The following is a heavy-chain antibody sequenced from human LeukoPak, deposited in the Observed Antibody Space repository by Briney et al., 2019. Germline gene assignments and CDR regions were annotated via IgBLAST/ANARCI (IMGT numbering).Heavy chain of an antibody. CDR3: AKDPGFDP. CDR1: GFTFSSHG. Sequence: GGSLRLSCAASGFTFSSHGMHWVRQAPGKGLEWVAFIHYDGSNKYYGDSMKGRFTISRDNSKNTLYLQMNSLRAEDTAIYYCAKDPGFDPWGQGTLVTVSS. J-gene: IGHJ5*02. V-gene: IGHV3-30*02. D-gene: IGHD2-8*02. CDR2: IHYDGSNK.